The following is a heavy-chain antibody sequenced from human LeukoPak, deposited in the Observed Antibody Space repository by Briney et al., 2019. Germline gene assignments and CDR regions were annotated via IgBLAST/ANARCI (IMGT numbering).Heavy chain of an antibody. CDR2: ISGSGATT. D-gene: IGHD4/OR15-4a*01. V-gene: IGHV3-23*01. J-gene: IGHJ4*02. CDR1: GFTFSSYG. Sequence: GGSLRLSCAASGFTFSSYGMSWVCQAPGKGLEWVSAISGSGATTYYAASVKGRFPISRDNSKNTLYLQMNSLRAEDTAVVYCARRAGAYSHPYDYWGQGTLVTVSS. CDR3: ARRAGAYSHPYDY.